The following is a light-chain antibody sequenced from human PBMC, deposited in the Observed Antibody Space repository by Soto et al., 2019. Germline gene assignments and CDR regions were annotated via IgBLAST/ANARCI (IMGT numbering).Light chain of an antibody. J-gene: IGKJ4*01. CDR3: QQYDNYPVT. CDR2: DAS. CDR1: QDISNY. Sequence: DIQMTQSPSSLSASVGDRVTITCQASQDISNYLNWYQQKPGKAPRFLIYDASNLETGVPSRFSGSGFGPDFTFTISSLQPEDIATYYCQQYDNYPVTFGGGTKVGIK. V-gene: IGKV1-33*01.